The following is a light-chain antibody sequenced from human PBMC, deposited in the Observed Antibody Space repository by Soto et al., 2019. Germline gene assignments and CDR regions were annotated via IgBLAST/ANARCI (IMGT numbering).Light chain of an antibody. J-gene: IGKJ5*01. CDR3: QQRSNWPIT. V-gene: IGKV3-11*01. CDR2: DAS. CDR1: QSVSKY. Sequence: EIVLTQSPATLSLSPGERATLSCRTSQSVSKYFAWYQQKPGRAPRLLIYDASSRATGFPARFIGSGSGTDFTLTISSLEPEDFAIYYCQQRSNWPITFGQGTRLEIK.